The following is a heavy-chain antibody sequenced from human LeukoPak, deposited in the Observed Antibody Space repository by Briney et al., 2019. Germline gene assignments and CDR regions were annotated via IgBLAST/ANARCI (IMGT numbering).Heavy chain of an antibody. D-gene: IGHD7-27*01. Sequence: PGGSLRLACAASGFTFSSYGMHWVRQAPGKGLEWVAFIRYDGSNKYYADSVKGRFTISRDNSKNTLYLQMNSLRAEDTAVYYCAKDPANWGVAFDIWGQGRFATVSS. CDR1: GFTFSSYG. J-gene: IGHJ3*02. CDR2: IRYDGSNK. V-gene: IGHV3-30*02. CDR3: AKDPANWGVAFDI.